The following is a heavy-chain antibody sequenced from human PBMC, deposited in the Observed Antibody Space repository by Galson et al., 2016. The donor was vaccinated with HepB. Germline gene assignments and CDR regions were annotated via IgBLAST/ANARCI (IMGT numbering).Heavy chain of an antibody. CDR3: ARRLCSSSRCYSGWLDP. V-gene: IGHV5-51*01. CDR1: GYVFTSYW. CDR2: IYPDDSDT. Sequence: QSGAEVKKPGESLKISCKASGYVFTSYWIGWVRQMPGRAPEWMGNIYPDDSDTRYSPSFQGQVTISADRSTNIPYLKWSSLKASDTAIYYCARRLCSSSRCYSGWLDPWGQGTLVTVSS. J-gene: IGHJ5*02. D-gene: IGHD2-2*02.